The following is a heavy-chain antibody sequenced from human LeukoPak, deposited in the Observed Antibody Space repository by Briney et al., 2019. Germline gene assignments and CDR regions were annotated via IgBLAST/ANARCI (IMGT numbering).Heavy chain of an antibody. CDR2: ISSSGSTI. J-gene: IGHJ3*02. CDR3: ARDRPKKTIVVVPAAPENAFDI. D-gene: IGHD2-2*01. V-gene: IGHV3-11*04. CDR1: GFTFSDYY. Sequence: GGSLRLSCAASGFTFSDYYMSWIRQAPGKGLEWVSYISSSGSTISYADSVKGRFTISRDNAKNSLYLQMNSLRAEDTAVYYCARDRPKKTIVVVPAAPENAFDIWGQGTMVTVSS.